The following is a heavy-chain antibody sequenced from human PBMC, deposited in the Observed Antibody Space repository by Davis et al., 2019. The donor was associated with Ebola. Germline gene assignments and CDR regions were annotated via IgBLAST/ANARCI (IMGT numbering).Heavy chain of an antibody. D-gene: IGHD3-10*01. J-gene: IGHJ5*02. CDR2: IIPIFGTA. CDR1: GGTFSSYS. CDR3: ARDGVQGFDP. Sequence: AASVNVSCKASGGTFSSYSISWVRQAPGQGLEWLGGIIPIFGTANYAQKFQGRVTITADESTSTAYMELSSLRSEDTAVYYCARDGVQGFDPWGQGTLVTVSS. V-gene: IGHV1-69*13.